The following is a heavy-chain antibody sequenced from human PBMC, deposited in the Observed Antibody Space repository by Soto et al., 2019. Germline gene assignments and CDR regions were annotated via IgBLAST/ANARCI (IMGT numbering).Heavy chain of an antibody. CDR1: GGSISSYY. V-gene: IGHV4-59*01. CDR2: IYYIEST. CDR3: ARGLRRQLLNWFDP. D-gene: IGHD2-2*01. Sequence: SSETLSLTCTVSGGSISSYYWSWIRQPPGKGLEWIGYIYYIESTNYNPSLKSRVTISVDTSKNQFSLKLSSVTAADTAVYYCARGLRRQLLNWFDPWGQGTLVTVSS. J-gene: IGHJ5*02.